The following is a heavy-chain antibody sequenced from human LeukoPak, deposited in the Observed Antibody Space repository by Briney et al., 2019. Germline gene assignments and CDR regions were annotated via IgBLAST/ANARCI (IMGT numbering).Heavy chain of an antibody. CDR1: GYTFTSYD. CDR2: IIPILGIA. J-gene: IGHJ3*02. D-gene: IGHD3-10*01. CDR3: ARDRPYGSGSYYNLNAFDI. Sequence: GASVKVSCKASGYTFTSYDISWVRQAPGQGLEWMGRIIPILGIANYAQKFQGRVTITADKSTSTAYMELSSLRSEDTAVYYCARDRPYGSGSYYNLNAFDIWGQGTMVTVSS. V-gene: IGHV1-69*04.